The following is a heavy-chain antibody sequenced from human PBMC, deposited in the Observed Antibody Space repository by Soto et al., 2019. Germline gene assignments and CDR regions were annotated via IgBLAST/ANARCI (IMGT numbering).Heavy chain of an antibody. V-gene: IGHV4-59*01. J-gene: IGHJ6*02. Sequence: TSETLSLTSTVSGGSISSYYCSWMRQPPGKGLEWIGYIYYSGSTNYNPSLKSRVTISVDTSKNQFSLKLSSVTAADTAVYYCARDKVIAYYGMDVWGQGTTVTVSS. CDR1: GGSISSYY. CDR2: IYYSGST. CDR3: ARDKVIAYYGMDV. D-gene: IGHD2-21*01.